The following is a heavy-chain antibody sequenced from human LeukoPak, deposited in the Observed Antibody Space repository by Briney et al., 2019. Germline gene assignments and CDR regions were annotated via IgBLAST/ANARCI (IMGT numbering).Heavy chain of an antibody. V-gene: IGHV3-30*02. J-gene: IGHJ4*02. CDR3: ARVQRSYSDY. D-gene: IGHD1-26*01. CDR2: IRYDGSNK. Sequence: GGSLRLSCAASGFTFSSYGVHWVRQAPGKGLEWVAFIRYDGSNKYYADSVKGRFTISRDNSKNSLYLQMNSLRAEDTAVYYCARVQRSYSDYWGQGTLVTVSS. CDR1: GFTFSSYG.